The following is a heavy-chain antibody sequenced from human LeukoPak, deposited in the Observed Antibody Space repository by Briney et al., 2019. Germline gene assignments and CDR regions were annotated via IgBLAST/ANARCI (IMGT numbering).Heavy chain of an antibody. CDR1: GGSISSGGYY. CDR3: ARAYSRHWYRRGYYFYY. Sequence: SETLSLTCTVSGGSISSGGYYWSWIRQHPGEGLEWIGYLYYSGSTYYNPSLKSRVTISVDTSKNQFSLKLSSVTAADTALYYWARAYSRHWYRRGYYFYYWGPGTPVTVSP. J-gene: IGHJ4*02. CDR2: LYYSGST. V-gene: IGHV4-31*03. D-gene: IGHD6-13*01.